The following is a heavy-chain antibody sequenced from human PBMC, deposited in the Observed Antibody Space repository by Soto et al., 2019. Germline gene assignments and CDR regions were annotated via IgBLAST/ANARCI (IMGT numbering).Heavy chain of an antibody. V-gene: IGHV3-33*01. J-gene: IGHJ6*02. Sequence: PGGSLRLSCAASGFTFSSYGMHWFRQAPGKGLEWVAVIWYDGSNKYYADSVKGRFTISRDNSKNTLYLQMNSLRAEDTAVYYCARDSSRVEYQLLSYYYYGMDVWGQGTTVTVSS. D-gene: IGHD2-2*01. CDR1: GFTFSSYG. CDR3: ARDSSRVEYQLLSYYYYGMDV. CDR2: IWYDGSNK.